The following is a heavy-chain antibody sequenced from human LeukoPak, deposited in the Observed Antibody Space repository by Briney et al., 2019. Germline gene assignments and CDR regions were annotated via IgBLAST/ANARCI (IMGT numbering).Heavy chain of an antibody. CDR3: ARGPGSSWRGHLRL. V-gene: IGHV3-30*03. CDR1: GFTFRSYG. CDR2: ISYDGSNK. D-gene: IGHD6-13*01. J-gene: IGHJ4*02. Sequence: PGGSLRLSCVASGFTFRSYGMHWVRHAPGKGLEWLAVISYDGSNKYYADSVKGQFTISRDNSKNTLYLQMNSPRSEDTAVYYCARGPGSSWRGHLRLWGQGVQVTVSS.